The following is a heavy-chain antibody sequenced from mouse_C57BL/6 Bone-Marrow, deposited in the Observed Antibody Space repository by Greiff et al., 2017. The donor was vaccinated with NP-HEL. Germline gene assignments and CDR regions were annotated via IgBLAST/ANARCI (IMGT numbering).Heavy chain of an antibody. CDR1: GYTFTSYW. Sequence: VQLQQSGAELVKPGASVKLSCKASGYTFTSYWMHWVKQRPGQGLEWIGMIHPNSGSTNYNEKFKSKATLTVDKSSSTAYMQLSSLTAEDSAVYYCARDYGSSYSGAYWGQGTLVTVSA. CDR3: ARDYGSSYSGAY. J-gene: IGHJ3*01. CDR2: IHPNSGST. V-gene: IGHV1-64*01. D-gene: IGHD1-1*01.